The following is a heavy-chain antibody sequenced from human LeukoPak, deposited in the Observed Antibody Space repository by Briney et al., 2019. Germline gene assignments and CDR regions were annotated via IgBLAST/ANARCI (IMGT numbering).Heavy chain of an antibody. CDR2: INPSGGST. J-gene: IGHJ4*02. CDR1: GYTFTSYY. D-gene: IGHD1-26*01. CDR3: ARRGVGATGSFDY. Sequence: ASVKVSCKASGYTFTSYYMHWVRQAPGQGLEWMGIINPSGGSTSYAQKFQGRVTMTRDTSTSPVYMELSSLGSEDTAVYYCARRGVGATGSFDYWGQGTLVTVSS. V-gene: IGHV1-46*01.